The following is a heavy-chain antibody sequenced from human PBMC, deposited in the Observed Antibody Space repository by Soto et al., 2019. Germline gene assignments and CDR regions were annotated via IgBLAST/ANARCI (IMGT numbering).Heavy chain of an antibody. Sequence: QELLVESGGGVVQPGRSLRLSCAASGFTFSSFAMHWVRQAPGKGLEWVSVISFNGLSQFYPDSIRGRFTISRDNSKNTLYLQLDSLRPDDTGVYYCARGGRGLRGAFDVWGQGTEVSVS. V-gene: IGHV3-30*03. D-gene: IGHD3-16*01. CDR3: ARGGRGLRGAFDV. CDR2: ISFNGLSQ. J-gene: IGHJ3*01. CDR1: GFTFSSFA.